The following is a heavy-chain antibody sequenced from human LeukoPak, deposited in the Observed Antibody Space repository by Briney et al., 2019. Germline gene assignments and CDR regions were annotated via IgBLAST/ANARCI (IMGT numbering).Heavy chain of an antibody. D-gene: IGHD3-10*01. CDR3: ARDGSGRYLYYFDY. Sequence: SETLSLTCTVSGASISSYYWSWIRQPPGKGLEWIGYIYYSGSTNYNPSLKSRVTISVDTSKNQFSLKLSSVTAADTAVYYCARDGSGRYLYYFDYWGQGTLVTVSS. V-gene: IGHV4-59*01. CDR2: IYYSGST. CDR1: GASISSYY. J-gene: IGHJ4*02.